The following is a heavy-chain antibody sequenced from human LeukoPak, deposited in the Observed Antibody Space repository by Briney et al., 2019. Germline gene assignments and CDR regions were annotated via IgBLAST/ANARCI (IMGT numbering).Heavy chain of an antibody. CDR2: MSPNSGDT. CDR3: ARGPPNWGYDY. V-gene: IGHV1-8*01. J-gene: IGHJ4*02. D-gene: IGHD7-27*01. CDR1: GYTFTSYD. Sequence: ASVKVSYKASGYTFTSYDFNWVRQATGQRPEWMGWMSPNSGDTGYAQKFQDRVTMTRNTSISTAYMELSSLRSDDTAVYYCARGPPNWGYDYWGPGTLVTVSS.